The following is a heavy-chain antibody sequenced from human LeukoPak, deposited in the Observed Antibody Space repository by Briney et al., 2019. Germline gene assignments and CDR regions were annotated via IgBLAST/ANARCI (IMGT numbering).Heavy chain of an antibody. V-gene: IGHV3-30*18. CDR1: GFTFSSYG. CDR2: ISYDGSNK. J-gene: IGHJ3*02. CDR3: AKDLGGSDGYNRGDAFDI. Sequence: GGTLRLSCAASGFTFSSYGMSWVRQAPGKGLEWVAVISYDGSNKYYADSVKGRFTISRDNSKNTLYLQMNSLRAEDTAVYYCAKDLGGSDGYNRGDAFDIWGQGTMVTVSS. D-gene: IGHD5-24*01.